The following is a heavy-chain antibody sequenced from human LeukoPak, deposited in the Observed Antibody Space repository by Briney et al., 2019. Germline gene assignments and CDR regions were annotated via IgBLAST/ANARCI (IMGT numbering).Heavy chain of an antibody. CDR3: ARDRWQLVLEYWFDP. Sequence: GGSLRLSCAASGFTFSSYAMHWIRQAPGKGLEWVAVISYDGSNKYYADSVKGRFTISRDNSKNTLYLQMNSLRAEDTAVYYCARDRWQLVLEYWFDPWGQGTLVTVSS. J-gene: IGHJ5*02. V-gene: IGHV3-30*04. CDR1: GFTFSSYA. CDR2: ISYDGSNK. D-gene: IGHD6-6*01.